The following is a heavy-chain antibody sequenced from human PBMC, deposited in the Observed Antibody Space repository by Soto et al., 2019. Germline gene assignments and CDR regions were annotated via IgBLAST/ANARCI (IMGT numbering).Heavy chain of an antibody. D-gene: IGHD2-15*01. CDR3: AKDRIDDPEAFDI. J-gene: IGHJ3*02. CDR2: ISXXGXXX. Sequence: SCVASGFTFSSYGMHWVRQAPGKGLEWAAXISXXGXXXXXGXXVKGRFTIFRDNSKNTLYLQMNSLRAEETAVYYCAKDRIDDPEAFDIWGQGTMVTVSS. CDR1: GFTFSSYG. V-gene: IGHV3-30*18.